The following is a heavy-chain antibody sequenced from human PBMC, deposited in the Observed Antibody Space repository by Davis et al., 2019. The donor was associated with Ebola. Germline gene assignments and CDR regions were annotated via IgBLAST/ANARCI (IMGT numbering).Heavy chain of an antibody. Sequence: PGGSLRLSCAASGFTFSSYAMSWVRQAPGKGLEWVSVFRGSGGSTYYADSVKGRFTISRDNSKNTLYLQMNSLRAEDTAVYYCASAYYDFWSGYSFDYWGQGTLVTVSS. V-gene: IGHV3-23*01. CDR3: ASAYYDFWSGYSFDY. D-gene: IGHD3-3*01. CDR1: GFTFSSYA. CDR2: FRGSGGST. J-gene: IGHJ4*02.